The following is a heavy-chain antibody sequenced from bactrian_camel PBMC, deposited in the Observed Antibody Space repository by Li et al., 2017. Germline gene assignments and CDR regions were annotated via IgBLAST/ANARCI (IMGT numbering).Heavy chain of an antibody. CDR3: AADSPTARADVRTLYAMY. V-gene: IGHV3S53*01. CDR2: IDSDGVT. CDR1: GRTSNYC. D-gene: IGHD3*01. Sequence: HVQLVESGGGSVQTGGSLTLSCVISGRTSNYCMAWFRQAPGKEREGVAVIDSDGVTSYAESVKGRFTISKANAKDTLYLQMNNLKPEDTAVYYCAADSPTARADVRTLYAMYLGQGTQVTVS. J-gene: IGHJ4*01.